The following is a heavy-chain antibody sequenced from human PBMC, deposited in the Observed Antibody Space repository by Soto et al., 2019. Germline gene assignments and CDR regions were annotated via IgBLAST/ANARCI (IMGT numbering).Heavy chain of an antibody. CDR2: ISGAASNT. CDR1: GFRFRDYA. D-gene: IGHD6-19*01. Sequence: EEHLLESGGGLVQPGGSLRLSCAASGFRFRDYAMSWVRQAPGKGLEWVSAISGAASNTYYADSVKGRFTISRDNSKDTLYVQMNSLRAEDTAVYYCAKDLGYGGGWLAQDAFDIWGQGTMVIVSS. V-gene: IGHV3-23*01. CDR3: AKDLGYGGGWLAQDAFDI. J-gene: IGHJ3*02.